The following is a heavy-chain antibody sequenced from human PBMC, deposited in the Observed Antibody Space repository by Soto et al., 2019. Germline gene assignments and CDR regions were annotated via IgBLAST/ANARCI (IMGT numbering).Heavy chain of an antibody. V-gene: IGHV3-64*01. CDR3: ARRIPFGYGMDV. Sequence: EVQLVESGGGLVQPGGSLRLSCAASGFTFSSYAMHWVRQAPGKGLEYVSAITSSGGNTDYGSSVKGRFTFSRDNSKNTLYLQMGSLRAEDMTVYYCARRIPFGYGMDVWGQGTTVTVSS. D-gene: IGHD2-21*01. CDR2: ITSSGGNT. CDR1: GFTFSSYA. J-gene: IGHJ6*02.